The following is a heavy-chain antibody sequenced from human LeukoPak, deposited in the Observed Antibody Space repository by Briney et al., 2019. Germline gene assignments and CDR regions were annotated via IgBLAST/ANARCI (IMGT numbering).Heavy chain of an antibody. V-gene: IGHV1-2*02. CDR2: INPNSGGT. Sequence: GASVKVSCKASGYTFTGYYMHWVRQAPGQGLEWMGWINPNSGGTNYAQKFQGRVTMTRDTSISTAYMELSRLRSDDTAVYYCRTDWYGDYGDHIDYWGQGTLVTVSS. D-gene: IGHD4-17*01. CDR3: RTDWYGDYGDHIDY. CDR1: GYTFTGYY. J-gene: IGHJ4*02.